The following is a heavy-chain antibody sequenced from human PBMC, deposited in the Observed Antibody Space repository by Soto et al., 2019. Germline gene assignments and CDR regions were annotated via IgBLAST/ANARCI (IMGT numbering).Heavy chain of an antibody. Sequence: EVQLLESGGGLVQPGGSLRLSCAASGFSFVNYAMNWVRQAPGKGLEWVSGLIGSGTSTYNAASVKGRFTISRDNSRDTLFLQMNSMTADDTAVYYCAKATTNGGWFNPFDSWGQGALVTVSS. CDR2: LIGSGTST. J-gene: IGHJ4*02. CDR3: AKATTNGGWFNPFDS. D-gene: IGHD6-19*01. V-gene: IGHV3-23*01. CDR1: GFSFVNYA.